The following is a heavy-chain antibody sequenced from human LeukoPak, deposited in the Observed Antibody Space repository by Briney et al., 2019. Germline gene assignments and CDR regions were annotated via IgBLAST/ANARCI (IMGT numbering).Heavy chain of an antibody. D-gene: IGHD5-24*01. Sequence: PGGSLRLSCAASGSTFSSYGIHWVRQAPGKGLEWVAVISYDGSNKNYADSVKGRFTISRDNSKNTLYLQMNSLRAEDTAVYYCAKELKGWLQAFDYWGQETLVTVSS. CDR1: GSTFSSYG. V-gene: IGHV3-30*18. J-gene: IGHJ4*02. CDR3: AKELKGWLQAFDY. CDR2: ISYDGSNK.